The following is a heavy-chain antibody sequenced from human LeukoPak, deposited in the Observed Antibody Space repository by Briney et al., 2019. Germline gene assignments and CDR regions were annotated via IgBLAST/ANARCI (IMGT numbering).Heavy chain of an antibody. Sequence: SETLSLTCTVSGGSISNSNSYWGWIRQSPGKGLEWIANIYYSGSTYYNPSLKSRLTISVDTSKNQFSLKLSSVTAADTAVYYCARDSQYCSGGSCYSYYFDYWGQGTLVTVSS. V-gene: IGHV4-39*07. CDR3: ARDSQYCSGGSCYSYYFDY. D-gene: IGHD2-15*01. CDR1: GGSISNSNSY. CDR2: IYYSGST. J-gene: IGHJ4*02.